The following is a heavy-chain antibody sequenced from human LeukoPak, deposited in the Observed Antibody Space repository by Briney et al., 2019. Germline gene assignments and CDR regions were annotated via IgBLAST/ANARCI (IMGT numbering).Heavy chain of an antibody. V-gene: IGHV4-34*01. J-gene: IGHJ4*02. CDR1: GGSFSGYY. CDR2: INHSGST. Sequence: SSETLSLTCAVYGGSFSGYYWSWIRQPPGKGLEWIGEINHSGSTNYNPSLKSRVTISVDTSKNQFSLKLSSVTAADTAVYYCARPEEGYWGQGTLVTVSS. CDR3: ARPEEGY.